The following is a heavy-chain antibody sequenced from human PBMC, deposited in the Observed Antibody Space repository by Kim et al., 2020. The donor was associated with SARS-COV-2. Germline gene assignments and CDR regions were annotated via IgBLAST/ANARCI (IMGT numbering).Heavy chain of an antibody. CDR3: ASTPLRYFDFYFDY. CDR2: IYYSGST. Sequence: SETLSLTCTVSGGSISSSSYYWGWIRQPPGKGLEWIGSIYYSGSTYYNPSLKSRVTISVDTSKNQFSLKLSSVTAADTAVYYCASTPLRYFDFYFDYWGQGTLVTVSS. J-gene: IGHJ4*02. V-gene: IGHV4-39*01. D-gene: IGHD3-9*01. CDR1: GGSISSSSYY.